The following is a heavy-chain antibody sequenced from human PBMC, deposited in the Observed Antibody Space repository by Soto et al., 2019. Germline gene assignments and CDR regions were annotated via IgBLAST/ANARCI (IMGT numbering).Heavy chain of an antibody. Sequence: GPPVKVSCKVSGYTLTELSMHWVRQAPGKGLEWMGGFDPEDGETIYAQKFQGRVTMTEDTSTDTAYMELSSLRSEDTAVYYCATGNLGNSGWFDYWGQGTLVTVSS. CDR3: ATGNLGNSGWFDY. V-gene: IGHV1-24*01. D-gene: IGHD6-19*01. CDR2: FDPEDGET. J-gene: IGHJ4*02. CDR1: GYTLTELS.